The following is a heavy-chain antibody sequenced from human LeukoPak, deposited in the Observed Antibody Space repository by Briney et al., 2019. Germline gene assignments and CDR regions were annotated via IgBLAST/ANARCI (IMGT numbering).Heavy chain of an antibody. V-gene: IGHV3-7*01. CDR2: IKQDGGEK. D-gene: IGHD3-22*01. CDR3: ARDFSDNSGYYYPNWFDP. J-gene: IGHJ5*02. Sequence: GGSLRLSCAASGFTFNNYWMSWVRQAPGKGLEWVANIKQDGGEKHYVDSVKGRFTISRDNAKNSLYLQMSSLRAEDTAVYYCARDFSDNSGYYYPNWFDPWGQGTLVTVSS. CDR1: GFTFNNYW.